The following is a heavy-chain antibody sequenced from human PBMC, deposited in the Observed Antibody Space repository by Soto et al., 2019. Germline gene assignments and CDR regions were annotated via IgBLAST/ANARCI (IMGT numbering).Heavy chain of an antibody. J-gene: IGHJ4*02. CDR1: GYSFTGYS. CDR2: INPKSGGT. Sequence: GASVKVSCKTSGYSFTGYSVHWVRQAPGHGPEWMGWINPKSGGTKYAQKFQGRVTMTRDTSISTAFMELSRVTSDDTAVYYCAREVLPRGNFITGKLFDYWGQGSMVTVSS. D-gene: IGHD1-20*01. V-gene: IGHV1-2*02. CDR3: AREVLPRGNFITGKLFDY.